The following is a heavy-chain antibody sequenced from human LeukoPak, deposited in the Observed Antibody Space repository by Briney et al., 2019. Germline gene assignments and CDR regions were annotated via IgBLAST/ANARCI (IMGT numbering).Heavy chain of an antibody. CDR3: ARVRFACSSTSCYPHDAFDI. Sequence: GGSLRLSCEASGFNFHNFAMHWVRQAPGKGLEWVSSISSSSSYIYYADSVKGRFTISRDNAKNTLYLQMNSLRAEDTAVYYCARVRFACSSTSCYPHDAFDIWGQGTMVTVSS. CDR1: GFNFHNFA. V-gene: IGHV3-21*01. D-gene: IGHD2-2*01. J-gene: IGHJ3*02. CDR2: ISSSSSYI.